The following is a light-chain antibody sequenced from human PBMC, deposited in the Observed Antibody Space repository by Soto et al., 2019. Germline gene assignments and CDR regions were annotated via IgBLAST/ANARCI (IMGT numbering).Light chain of an antibody. Sequence: QSALTQSPSASGTPGQRVTISCSGSFSNIGSNTVNWYQQLPGTAPKLLIYSNNQRPSGVPDRFSGSKSGTSASLAISGLQSEDEADYYCAAWDDSLNGYVFGTGTKVTVL. J-gene: IGLJ1*01. V-gene: IGLV1-44*01. CDR2: SNN. CDR1: FSNIGSNT. CDR3: AAWDDSLNGYV.